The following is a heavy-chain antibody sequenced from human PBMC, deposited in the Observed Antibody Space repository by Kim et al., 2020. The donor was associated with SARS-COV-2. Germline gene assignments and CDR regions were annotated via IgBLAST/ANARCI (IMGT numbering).Heavy chain of an antibody. Sequence: GESLKISCKGSGYSFTSYWISWVRQMPGKGLEWMGRIDPSDSYTNYSPSFQGHVTISADKSISTAYLQWSSLKASDTAMYYCALDTAWAFDYWGQGTLVTVSS. CDR3: ALDTAWAFDY. CDR2: IDPSDSYT. V-gene: IGHV5-10-1*01. D-gene: IGHD5-18*01. CDR1: GYSFTSYW. J-gene: IGHJ4*02.